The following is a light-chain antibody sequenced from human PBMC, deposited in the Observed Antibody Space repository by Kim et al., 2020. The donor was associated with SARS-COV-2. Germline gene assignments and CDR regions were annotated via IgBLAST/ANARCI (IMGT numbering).Light chain of an antibody. CDR1: STDVGGYNY. Sequence: QSITTSCTGTSTDVGGYNYVSWYQQHPGKAPKLMIYDVSNRPSGVSNRFSGSKSGNTASLTISGLQAEDEADYYCSSYTSSSTPVVFGGGPQLTVL. CDR2: DVS. V-gene: IGLV2-14*03. CDR3: SSYTSSSTPVV. J-gene: IGLJ2*01.